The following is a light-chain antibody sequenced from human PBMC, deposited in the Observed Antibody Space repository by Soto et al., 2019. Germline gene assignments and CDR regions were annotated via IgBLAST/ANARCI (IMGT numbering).Light chain of an antibody. CDR1: QSISSW. V-gene: IGKV1-5*03. Sequence: DIKMTQSPSTLSASVGDRVTITCRASQSISSWLAWYQQKPGKAPKLLIYKASSLESGVPSRFSGSGSGTKFTLTISSLQPDDFATYYCQQYNSYSHTFGQGTKLEIK. J-gene: IGKJ2*01. CDR3: QQYNSYSHT. CDR2: KAS.